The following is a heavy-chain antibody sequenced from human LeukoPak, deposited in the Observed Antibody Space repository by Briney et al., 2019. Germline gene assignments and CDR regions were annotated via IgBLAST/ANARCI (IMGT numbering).Heavy chain of an antibody. CDR2: VSPHNGDT. Sequence: ASVKVSCKASGYTFTSYNINWFRQAPGRGFEWLGFVSPHNGDTGYTQNFQGRVTMTRDTSINTAYMELSDLRSEDTAVYYCVRHYYDYVAFDIWGQGTMVIVSS. CDR3: VRHYYDYVAFDI. J-gene: IGHJ3*02. V-gene: IGHV1-8*01. CDR1: GYTFTSYN. D-gene: IGHD3-22*01.